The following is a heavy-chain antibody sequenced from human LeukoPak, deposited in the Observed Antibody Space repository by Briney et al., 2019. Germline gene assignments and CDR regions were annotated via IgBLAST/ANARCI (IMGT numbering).Heavy chain of an antibody. CDR3: TREGYYAFDI. D-gene: IGHD3-22*01. J-gene: IGHJ3*02. V-gene: IGHV3-30-3*01. Sequence: PGGSLRLSCAASGFTFTNYAMQWVRQAPGKGLEWVAIISFDGTNKDYADYVKGRFTISRENSENTLFLQMKSLRAEDTAVYYCTREGYYAFDIWGQGTMVTVSS. CDR1: GFTFTNYA. CDR2: ISFDGTNK.